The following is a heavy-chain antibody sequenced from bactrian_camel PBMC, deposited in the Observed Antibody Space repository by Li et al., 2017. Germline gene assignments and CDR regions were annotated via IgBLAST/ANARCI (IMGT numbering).Heavy chain of an antibody. J-gene: IGHJ4*01. Sequence: DVQLVESGGGSVQAGGSLRLSCAASAYTYKSYCMGWFRQAPGKEREGVATIISDGSPRYRDSVKGRFTISKDDAKNTLYLQMNSLKPEDTAMYYCAAVNWNHCSGGLLDAAQSRAVYYWGPGTQVTVS. CDR1: AYTYKSYC. V-gene: IGHV3S42*01. D-gene: IGHD2*01. CDR3: AAVNWNHCSGGLLDAAQSRAVYY. CDR2: IISDGSP.